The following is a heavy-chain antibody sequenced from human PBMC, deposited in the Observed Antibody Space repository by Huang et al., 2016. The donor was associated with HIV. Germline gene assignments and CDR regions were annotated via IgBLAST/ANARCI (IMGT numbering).Heavy chain of an antibody. CDR1: GFSLNHKGGG. D-gene: IGHD7-27*01. J-gene: IGHJ6*03. V-gene: IGHV2-5*02. CDR3: SHIGRLGNYYMDV. Sequence: QITLKESGPTVIKHTQTLTLTCCFSGFSLNHKGGGVGWIRQPPGKALAWLVLIYWDDDKRLTPSLKNRITITKDTSKNQVVFTMTNLDPMDTGTYYCSHIGRLGNYYMDVWGNGTTVTVSS. CDR2: IYWDDDK.